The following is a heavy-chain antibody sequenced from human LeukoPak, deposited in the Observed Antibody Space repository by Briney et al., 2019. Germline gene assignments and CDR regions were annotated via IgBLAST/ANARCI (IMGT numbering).Heavy chain of an antibody. J-gene: IGHJ6*03. CDR2: ISWDGGST. CDR3: AKGDGLYYYYYYMDV. CDR1: GFTFSSYN. V-gene: IGHV3-43*01. D-gene: IGHD4-17*01. Sequence: GGSLRLSCAASGFTFSSYNMNWVRHAPGKGLEWVSLISWDGGSTYYADSVKGRFTISRDNSKNSLYLQMNSLRTEDTALYYCAKGDGLYYYYYYMDVWGKGTTVTVSS.